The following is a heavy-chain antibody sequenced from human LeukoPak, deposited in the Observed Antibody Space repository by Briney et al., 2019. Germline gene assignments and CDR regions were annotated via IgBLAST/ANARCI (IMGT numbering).Heavy chain of an antibody. CDR2: ISWNSGSI. CDR3: AKASGYDNNVNDAFDI. D-gene: IGHD3-22*01. J-gene: IGHJ3*02. V-gene: IGHV3-9*01. Sequence: PGGFLRLSCAASGFTFDDYAMHWVRQAPGKGLEWVSGISWNSGSIVYADSVKGRFTISRDNAKNSLSLQMNSLRPEDTALYYCAKASGYDNNVNDAFDIWGQGTMVTVSS. CDR1: GFTFDDYA.